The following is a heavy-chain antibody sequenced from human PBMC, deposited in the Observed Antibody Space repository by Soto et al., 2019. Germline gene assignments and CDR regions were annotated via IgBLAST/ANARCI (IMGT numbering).Heavy chain of an antibody. CDR3: TRGGNTAAAVVDY. Sequence: SETLSLTCTVSGASISSGSHYWSWIRQPPGKGLEWIGYIYHTGSTNYNPSLNSRVTMSVDTSKNQFSLKLNSVTAADTAVYYCTRGGNTAAAVVDYWGQGTLVTVSS. J-gene: IGHJ4*02. CDR2: IYHTGST. CDR1: GASISSGSHY. D-gene: IGHD6-13*01. V-gene: IGHV4-61*01.